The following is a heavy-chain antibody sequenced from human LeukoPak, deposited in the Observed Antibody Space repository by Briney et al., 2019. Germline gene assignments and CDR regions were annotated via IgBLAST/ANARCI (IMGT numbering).Heavy chain of an antibody. CDR2: FDPEDGET. J-gene: IGHJ4*02. CDR3: AKDRIVGVISGIDY. V-gene: IGHV1-24*01. Sequence: GASVKVSCKVSGYTLTELSMHWVRQAPGKGLEWMGGFDPEDGETIYAQRFQGRVTLTEDTSTDTAYMELSSLRSEDTAVYYCAKDRIVGVISGIDYWGQGTLVTVSS. CDR1: GYTLTELS. D-gene: IGHD3-10*01.